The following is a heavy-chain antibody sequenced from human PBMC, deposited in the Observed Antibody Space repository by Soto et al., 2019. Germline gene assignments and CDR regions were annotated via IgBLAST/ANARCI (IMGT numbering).Heavy chain of an antibody. Sequence: GGSLRLSCAASGFTFSSYAMSWVRQAPGQGLEWVSAISGSGSNTYYADSVKGRFTISRDNSKNTLYLQMNSLRAEDTAVYYCAKRVVTAFVVHGMDVWGQGTTVTVSS. V-gene: IGHV3-23*01. CDR3: AKRVVTAFVVHGMDV. D-gene: IGHD2-21*02. CDR2: ISGSGSNT. CDR1: GFTFSSYA. J-gene: IGHJ6*02.